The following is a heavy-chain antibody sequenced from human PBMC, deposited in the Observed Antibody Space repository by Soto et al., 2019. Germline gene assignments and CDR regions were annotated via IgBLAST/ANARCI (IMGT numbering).Heavy chain of an antibody. CDR1: GFTFSSYA. CDR2: XXGXXGXT. J-gene: IGHJ3*02. Sequence: GGSLRLSCAASGFTFSSYAMSWVRQAPGKRLEWXPAXXGXXGXTXXXDXXXGRFTISRDNSKNTLYLQMNSLRAEDTAVYYCAKDQQWPDLGLFDIWGQGTMVTVSS. D-gene: IGHD6-19*01. V-gene: IGHV3-23*01. CDR3: AKDQQWPDLGLFDI.